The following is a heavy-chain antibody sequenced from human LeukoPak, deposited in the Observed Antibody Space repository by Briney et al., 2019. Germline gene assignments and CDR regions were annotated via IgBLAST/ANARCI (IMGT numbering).Heavy chain of an antibody. CDR3: ARGSIAVAGGFDY. D-gene: IGHD6-19*01. J-gene: IGHJ4*02. CDR2: IYYSGST. Sequence: SETLSLTCTVSGGSISSYYWSWIRQPPGKGLEWIGYIYYSGSTNYNPSLKSRVTISVDTSKNQFSLKLSSVTAADTAVYYCARGSIAVAGGFDYWGQGTLVTVSS. V-gene: IGHV4-59*01. CDR1: GGSISSYY.